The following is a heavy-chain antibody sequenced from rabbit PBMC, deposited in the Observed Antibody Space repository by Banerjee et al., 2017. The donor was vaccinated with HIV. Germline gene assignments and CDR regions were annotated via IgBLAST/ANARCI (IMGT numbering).Heavy chain of an antibody. Sequence: QEQLEESGGDLVKPEGSLTLTCTASGFSLSSYAILWVRQAPGKGLEWIGTIRSNGSTYYASWAKGRFTISKTSSTTVTLQMTSLTAADTATYFCARSTGWLQWNLWGPGTLVTVS. V-gene: IGHV1S45*01. CDR1: GFSLSSYA. CDR3: ARSTGWLQWNL. D-gene: IGHD4-1*01. CDR2: IRSNGST. J-gene: IGHJ4*01.